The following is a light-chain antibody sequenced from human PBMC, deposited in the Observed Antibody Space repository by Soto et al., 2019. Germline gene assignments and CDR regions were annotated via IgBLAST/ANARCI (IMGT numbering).Light chain of an antibody. CDR3: QQSGRP. Sequence: EIVLTQSPGTLSLSPGERATLSCRASQSVSSTYLIWYQQKPGQAPRLLIYGASSRATGVPDRFSGGGSGTDFTLTISRLEPEDSAVYYCQQSGRPFGQGTKVEIK. CDR2: GAS. V-gene: IGKV3-20*01. CDR1: QSVSSTY. J-gene: IGKJ1*01.